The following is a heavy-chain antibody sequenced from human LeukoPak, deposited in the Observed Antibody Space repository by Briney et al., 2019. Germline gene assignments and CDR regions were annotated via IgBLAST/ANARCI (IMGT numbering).Heavy chain of an antibody. CDR1: GGSISNYY. Sequence: KPSETLSLTCTVSGGSISNYYWSWIRQPPGKGLEYIGYIYYSGSTNYNSSLKSRVTISVDTSKNQFSLKLSSVTAADTAVYYCARHAAFAEYQSHLTHFDYWGQGTLVTVSS. CDR3: ARHAAFAEYQSHLTHFDY. J-gene: IGHJ4*02. V-gene: IGHV4-59*08. D-gene: IGHD2-2*01. CDR2: IYYSGST.